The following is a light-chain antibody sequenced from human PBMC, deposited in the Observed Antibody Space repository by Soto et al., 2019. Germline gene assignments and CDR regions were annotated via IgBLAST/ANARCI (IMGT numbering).Light chain of an antibody. CDR1: SRDVGAYNY. J-gene: IGLJ1*01. Sequence: QSALTQPPSASGSLGQSVTISCTGTSRDVGAYNYVAWYQQHPRKAPKLMIYEVNQRSSGVPDRFSGSKAGNTASLTVFGLQAEDEADYYCSSYAGRDVVVFGTGTKLTVL. V-gene: IGLV2-8*01. CDR3: SSYAGRDVVV. CDR2: EVN.